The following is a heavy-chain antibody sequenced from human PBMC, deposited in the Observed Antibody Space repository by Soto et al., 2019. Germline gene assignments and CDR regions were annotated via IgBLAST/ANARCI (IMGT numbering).Heavy chain of an antibody. CDR1: GYSFTSYW. CDR3: AGGGVRGVITRTRDYYGMDV. CDR2: IYPGDSDT. V-gene: IGHV5-51*01. Sequence: PEESLKISCKASGYSFTSYWIGWVRQMPGKGLELMGIIYPGDSDTRYSPSFQGQVTISADKSISTAYLQWSSLKASDTAMYYCAGGGVRGVITRTRDYYGMDVWGQGTTVTVSS. J-gene: IGHJ6*02. D-gene: IGHD3-10*01.